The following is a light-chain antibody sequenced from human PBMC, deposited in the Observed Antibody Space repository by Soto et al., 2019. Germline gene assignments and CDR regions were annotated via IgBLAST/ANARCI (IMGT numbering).Light chain of an antibody. CDR1: QSISTS. CDR3: QHWS. J-gene: IGKJ1*01. V-gene: IGKV1-39*01. CDR2: AAS. Sequence: DIQMTQSPSSLSASVGDRVTITCRTSQSISTSLNWYQQKPGKAPKLLIFAASNLQSGVPSRFSGSGSGTDFTLTISRLQPEDVATYYCQHWSFGQGTKVDIK.